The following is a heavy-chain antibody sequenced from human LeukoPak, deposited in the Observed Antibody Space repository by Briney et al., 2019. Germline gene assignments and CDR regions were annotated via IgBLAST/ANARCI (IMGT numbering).Heavy chain of an antibody. CDR2: ISYDGSNK. CDR3: AKGPLRNYYDSSGYYYAY. V-gene: IGHV3-30*18. J-gene: IGHJ4*02. D-gene: IGHD3-22*01. Sequence: TGGSLRLSCAAPGFTFSSYGMHWVRQAPGKGLEWVAVISYDGSNKYYADSVKGRFTISRDNSKNTLYLQMNSLRAEDTAVYYCAKGPLRNYYDSSGYYYAYWGQGTLVTVSS. CDR1: GFTFSSYG.